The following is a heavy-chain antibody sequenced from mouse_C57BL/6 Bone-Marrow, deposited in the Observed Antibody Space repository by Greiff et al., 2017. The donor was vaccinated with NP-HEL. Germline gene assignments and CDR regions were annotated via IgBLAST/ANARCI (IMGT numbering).Heavy chain of an antibody. CDR1: GFTFSSYG. CDR2: ISSGGSYT. Sequence: EVQLVESGGDLVKPGGSLKLSCAASGFTFSSYGMSWVRQTPDKRLEWVATISSGGSYTYYPDSVKGRFTISRDNAKNTLYLQMSSLKYEDTARYYCARRGLLLYAMDYWGQGTSVTVAS. CDR3: ARRGLLLYAMDY. V-gene: IGHV5-6*01. J-gene: IGHJ4*01.